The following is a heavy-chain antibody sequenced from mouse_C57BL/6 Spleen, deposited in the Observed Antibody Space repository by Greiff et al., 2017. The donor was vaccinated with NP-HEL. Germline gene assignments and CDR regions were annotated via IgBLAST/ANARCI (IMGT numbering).Heavy chain of an antibody. CDR1: GYTFTSYW. CDR3: ARRDYYGSSYGAMDY. D-gene: IGHD1-1*01. V-gene: IGHV1-55*01. CDR2: IYPGSGST. Sequence: QVQLKQPGAELVKPGASVKMSCKASGYTFTSYWITWVKQRPGQGLEWIGDIYPGSGSTNYNEKFKRKATLTVDKSSSTAYMQLSSLTSEDSAVYYCARRDYYGSSYGAMDYWGQGTSVTVSS. J-gene: IGHJ4*01.